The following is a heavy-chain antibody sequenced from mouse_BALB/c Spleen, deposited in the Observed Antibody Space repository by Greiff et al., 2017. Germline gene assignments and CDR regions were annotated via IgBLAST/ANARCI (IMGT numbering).Heavy chain of an antibody. CDR1: GYTFTSYW. Sequence: VQLQQSGAELARPGASVKLSCKASGYTFTSYWMQWVKRRPGQGLEWIGAIYPGDGDTRYTQKFKGKATLTADKSSSTAYMQLSSLASEDSAVYYCASSGGRRRYFDVWGAGTTVTVSS. J-gene: IGHJ1*01. CDR2: IYPGDGDT. D-gene: IGHD3-1*01. CDR3: ASSGGRRRYFDV. V-gene: IGHV1-87*01.